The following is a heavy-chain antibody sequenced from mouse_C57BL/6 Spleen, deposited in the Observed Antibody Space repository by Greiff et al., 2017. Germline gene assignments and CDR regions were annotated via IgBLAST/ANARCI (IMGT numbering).Heavy chain of an antibody. J-gene: IGHJ4*01. V-gene: IGHV7-3*01. CDR1: GFTFTDYY. D-gene: IGHD2-3*01. CDR2: IRNKANGYTT. CDR3: AIYWIYDGYYEDYFAMDY. Sequence: DVQLVESGGGLVQPGGSLSLSCAASGFTFTDYYMSWVRQPPGKALEWLGFIRNKANGYTTEYSASVKGRFTISRDTSQSILYLQMNALRADDSANYYWAIYWIYDGYYEDYFAMDYWGQGTSVTVSS.